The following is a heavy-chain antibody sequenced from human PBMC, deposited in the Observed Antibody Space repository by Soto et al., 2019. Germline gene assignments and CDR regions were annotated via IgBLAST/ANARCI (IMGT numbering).Heavy chain of an antibody. CDR2: IKQDGGEK. CDR1: GFSFSSYW. Sequence: EVQLVESGGGLVQPGGSLRLSCAASGFSFSSYWMSWVRQAPGKGLEWVANIKQDGGEKYYVDSVKGRFTISKDNVKNSLYLQMNSLRAEDMAVYYCTREDHSVYNYWGQGTLVIVSS. CDR3: TREDHSVYNY. D-gene: IGHD4-4*01. J-gene: IGHJ4*02. V-gene: IGHV3-7*04.